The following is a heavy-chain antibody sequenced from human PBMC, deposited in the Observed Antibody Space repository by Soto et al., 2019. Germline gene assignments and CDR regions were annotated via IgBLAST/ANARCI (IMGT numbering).Heavy chain of an antibody. CDR3: AREVNSGRARGPNGFAP. D-gene: IGHD6-25*01. V-gene: IGHV4-4*02. J-gene: IGHJ5*02. CDR2: TYHSGTT. Sequence: QVQLQESGPGLVQPSGTLSLTCAVSGDSINNSHWWSWVRQTPGKGLEWIGETYHSGTTNYNPSLKTRVNRSMEKPKNNFSLKMNFGPPADRAVYYCAREVNSGRARGPNGFAPWGQEPLVTVSS. CDR1: GDSINNSHW.